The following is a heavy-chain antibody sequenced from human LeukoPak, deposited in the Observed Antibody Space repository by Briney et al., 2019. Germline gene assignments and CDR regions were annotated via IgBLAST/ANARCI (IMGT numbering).Heavy chain of an antibody. CDR3: AGGRYESTRLSAYYYYYMDV. CDR2: IYTSGST. Sequence: SESLSLTCTVSGGSISSYYWSWVRQPAGKGLEWVGRIYTSGSTIYKPSLKSRVTMSVDTSKNQFSLKLSSVTAADTAVYYCAGGRYESTRLSAYYYYYMDVWGKGTTVTVSS. D-gene: IGHD1-14*01. J-gene: IGHJ6*03. CDR1: GGSISSYY. V-gene: IGHV4-4*07.